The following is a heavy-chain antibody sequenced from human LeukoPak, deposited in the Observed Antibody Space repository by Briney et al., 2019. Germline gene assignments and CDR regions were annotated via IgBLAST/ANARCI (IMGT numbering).Heavy chain of an antibody. V-gene: IGHV1-2*02. CDR1: GYTFTDYY. D-gene: IGHD6-13*01. CDR2: INPNSGGT. J-gene: IGHJ6*02. Sequence: ASVKVSRKASGYTFTDYYMHWVRQAPGQGLEWMGWINPNSGGTNYAQKFQGRVTMTTDTSISTAYMEVSRLRSDDTAVYYCARVRIGQQLDKYYYYAMDVWGQGNTVTVSS. CDR3: ARVRIGQQLDKYYYYAMDV.